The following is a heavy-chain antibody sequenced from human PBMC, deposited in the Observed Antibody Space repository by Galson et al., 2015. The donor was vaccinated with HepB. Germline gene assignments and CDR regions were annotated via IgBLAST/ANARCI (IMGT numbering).Heavy chain of an antibody. D-gene: IGHD1-26*01. V-gene: IGHV1-3*01. CDR3: AKEDWELPWGGDAFDI. CDR2: INAGNGNT. Sequence: SVKVSCKASGYTFTSYAMHWVRQAPGQRLEWMGWINAGNGNTKYSQKFQGRVTITRDTSASTAYMELSSLRSEDTAVYYCAKEDWELPWGGDAFDIWGQGTMVTVSS. CDR1: GYTFTSYA. J-gene: IGHJ3*02.